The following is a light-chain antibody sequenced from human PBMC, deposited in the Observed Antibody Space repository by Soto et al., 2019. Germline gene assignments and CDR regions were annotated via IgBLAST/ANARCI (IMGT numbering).Light chain of an antibody. V-gene: IGLV1-47*02. CDR2: SNH. Sequence: QSVVTQPPSASGTAGQRVTISCSGTSSNIGRNSVYWYQQLPGTAPKLLIYSNHQRPSGVPDRFSGSKSGTSASLAISGLRSEDEADYYCAVWDDSVRGYVFATGIKLTVL. J-gene: IGLJ1*01. CDR1: SSNIGRNS. CDR3: AVWDDSVRGYV.